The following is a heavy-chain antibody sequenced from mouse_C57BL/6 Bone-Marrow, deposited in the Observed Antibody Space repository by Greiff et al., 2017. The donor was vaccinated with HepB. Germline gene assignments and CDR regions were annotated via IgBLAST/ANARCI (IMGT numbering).Heavy chain of an antibody. D-gene: IGHD2-5*01. J-gene: IGHJ4*01. CDR2: ISNGGGST. CDR3: ARQNYSNYYYAMDY. CDR1: GFTFSDYY. Sequence: EVMLVESGGGLVQPGGSLKLSCAASGFTFSDYYMYWVRQTPEKRLEWVAYISNGGGSTYYPDTVKGRFTISRDNAKNTLYLQMSRLKSEDTAMYYCARQNYSNYYYAMDYWGQGTSVTVSS. V-gene: IGHV5-12*01.